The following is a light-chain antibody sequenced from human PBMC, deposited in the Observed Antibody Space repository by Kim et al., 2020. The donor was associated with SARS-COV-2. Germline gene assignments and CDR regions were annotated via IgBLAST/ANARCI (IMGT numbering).Light chain of an antibody. CDR3: QQYGGAPYT. J-gene: IGKJ2*01. V-gene: IGKV3-20*01. CDR2: DAS. Sequence: EIVLTQSPGTLSLSPGERATLSCRASQSVRNNYLAWYQQKPGQVHRLLIYDASIRATGIPDRFSASGSGTDFTLTISRLEPEDSAVYYCQQYGGAPYTFAQGTKLEI. CDR1: QSVRNNY.